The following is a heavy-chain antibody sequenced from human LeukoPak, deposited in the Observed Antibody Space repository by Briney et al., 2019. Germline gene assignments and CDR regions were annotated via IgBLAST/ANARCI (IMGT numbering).Heavy chain of an antibody. Sequence: GGSLRLSCAASGFTFSSYWMHWVRQAPGKGLVWVSRINSDGSSTSYADSVKGRFTISRDNAKNMLYLQMTSLRADDTAVYYCAKGPRTVRFGDRHKGMFDYWGQGTLVTVSS. V-gene: IGHV3-74*01. CDR2: INSDGSST. J-gene: IGHJ4*02. D-gene: IGHD3-10*01. CDR1: GFTFSSYW. CDR3: AKGPRTVRFGDRHKGMFDY.